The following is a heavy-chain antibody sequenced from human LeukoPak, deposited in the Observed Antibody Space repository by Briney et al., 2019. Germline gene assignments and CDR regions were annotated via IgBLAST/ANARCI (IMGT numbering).Heavy chain of an antibody. D-gene: IGHD5-18*01. V-gene: IGHV3-11*01. CDR3: ARQRGYSYGYVDY. Sequence: GGSLRLSCAASGFTFSDYYMSWIRQAPGKRPEWVSYISSSGSTIYYADSVKGRFTISRDKAKNSLYLQMNSLRAEDTAVYYCARQRGYSYGYVDYWGQGTLVTVSS. CDR2: ISSSGSTI. CDR1: GFTFSDYY. J-gene: IGHJ4*02.